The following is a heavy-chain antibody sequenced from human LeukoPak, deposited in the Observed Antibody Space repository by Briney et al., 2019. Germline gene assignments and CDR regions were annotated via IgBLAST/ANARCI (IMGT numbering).Heavy chain of an antibody. J-gene: IGHJ4*02. CDR2: INWNGDST. CDR1: RFKFDDYG. CDR3: ARTLEGGLPDY. V-gene: IGHV3-20*01. Sequence: GGSLRLSWAASRFKFDDYGMSWVRQGPGKGLEWVSGINWNGDSTSYADSVKGRFTISRDSAENSLYLQMNSLRAEDTALYHCARTLEGGLPDYWGQGTLVTVSS. D-gene: IGHD1-1*01.